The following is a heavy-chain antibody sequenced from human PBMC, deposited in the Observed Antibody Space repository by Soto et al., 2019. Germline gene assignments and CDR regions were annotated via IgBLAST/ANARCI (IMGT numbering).Heavy chain of an antibody. V-gene: IGHV4-39*01. CDR1: GGSISSTSYY. Sequence: SETLSLTCTVSGGSISSTSYYWGWIRHPPGKGLEWIGSIFYSGSTYYNPSLKSRVTISVDTSKNQFSLKLSSVTAADTAVYYCACIFSGGYIYDFYCYGMDVWGQGTTVS. CDR2: IFYSGST. J-gene: IGHJ6*02. CDR3: ACIFSGGYIYDFYCYGMDV. D-gene: IGHD5-18*01.